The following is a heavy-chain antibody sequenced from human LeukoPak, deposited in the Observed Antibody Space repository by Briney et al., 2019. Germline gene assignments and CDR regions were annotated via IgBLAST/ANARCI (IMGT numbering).Heavy chain of an antibody. CDR1: GVSFSDHY. D-gene: IGHD2-8*01. J-gene: IGHJ4*02. CDR2: VNHSGTT. CDR3: ARVRNGDFDY. V-gene: IGHV4-34*01. Sequence: SETLSLTCVVHGVSFSDHYWSWIRQPPGKGLEWIGEVNHSGTTNSNPSLQSRITTSVDTSKNEFSLKLSSVTAADTAVYYCARVRNGDFDYWGQGTLVTVSS.